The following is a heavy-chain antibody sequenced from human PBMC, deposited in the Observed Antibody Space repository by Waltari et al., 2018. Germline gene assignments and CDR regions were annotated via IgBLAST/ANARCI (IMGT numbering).Heavy chain of an antibody. Sequence: QVQLQQWGAGLLKPSETLSLTCAVYGGSFSGYYWSWIRQPPGKGLEWIGEINHSGSTNYNPSLKSRVTRSVDTSKNQFSLKLSSVTAADTAVYYCARGKQQFPYYYYYYGMDVWGQGTTVTVSS. D-gene: IGHD6-13*01. CDR3: ARGKQQFPYYYYYYGMDV. V-gene: IGHV4-34*01. CDR2: INHSGST. J-gene: IGHJ6*02. CDR1: GGSFSGYY.